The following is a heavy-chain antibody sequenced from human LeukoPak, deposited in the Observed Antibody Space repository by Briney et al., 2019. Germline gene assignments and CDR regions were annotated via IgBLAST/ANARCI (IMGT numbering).Heavy chain of an antibody. J-gene: IGHJ3*02. V-gene: IGHV3-23*01. CDR3: AKVGPRGYCSSTSCKGAFDI. CDR1: GFTFSSYA. D-gene: IGHD2-2*01. CDR2: ISGSGGST. Sequence: GGSLRLSCAASGFTFSSYAMGWVRQAPGKGLEWVSAISGSGGSTYYADSVKGRFTISRDNSKNTLYLQMNSLRAEDTAVYYCAKVGPRGYCSSTSCKGAFDIWGQGTMVTVSS.